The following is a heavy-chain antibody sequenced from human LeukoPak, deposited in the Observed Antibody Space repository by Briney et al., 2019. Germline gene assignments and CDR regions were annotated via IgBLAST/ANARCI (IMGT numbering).Heavy chain of an antibody. D-gene: IGHD3-16*01. CDR1: GYSISSDYY. Sequence: SETLSLTCAVSGYSISSDYYWGWIRQPPGKELEWIGSIYHSGSTYYNPSLKSRVTISVDTSNSQFYLRLSSVTAADTAVYYCARSYSLLGRRLPAYFDYWGQGTLVTVSS. J-gene: IGHJ4*02. CDR2: IYHSGST. CDR3: ARSYSLLGRRLPAYFDY. V-gene: IGHV4-38-2*01.